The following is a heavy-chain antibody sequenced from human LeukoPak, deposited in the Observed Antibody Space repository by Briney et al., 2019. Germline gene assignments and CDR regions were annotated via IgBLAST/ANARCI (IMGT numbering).Heavy chain of an antibody. CDR1: GFTFDDYA. D-gene: IGHD3-10*01. Sequence: GGSLRPSCAASGFTFDDYAMHWVRQAPGKGLEWVSGISWNSGSIGYADSVKGRFTISRDNAKNSLYLQMNSLRAEDTALYYCAKDMSHSGSPPVYFDYWGQGTLVTVSS. J-gene: IGHJ4*02. CDR3: AKDMSHSGSPPVYFDY. CDR2: ISWNSGSI. V-gene: IGHV3-9*01.